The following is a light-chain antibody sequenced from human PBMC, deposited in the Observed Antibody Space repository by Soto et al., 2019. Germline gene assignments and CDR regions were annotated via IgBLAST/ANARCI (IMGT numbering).Light chain of an antibody. Sequence: EIVLTQSPGTLSLSPGERATLSCRASQRVSSNVAWYQQKPGQAPRLLIYGASTRATGIPARFSGSGSGTEFTLTIGSLQSEDFAVYYCQQYNNWPPWTFGQGTKVDIK. CDR1: QRVSSN. CDR2: GAS. J-gene: IGKJ1*01. CDR3: QQYNNWPPWT. V-gene: IGKV3-15*01.